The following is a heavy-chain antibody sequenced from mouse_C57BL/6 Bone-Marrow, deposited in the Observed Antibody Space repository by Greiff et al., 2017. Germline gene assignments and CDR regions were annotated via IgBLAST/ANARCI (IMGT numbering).Heavy chain of an antibody. V-gene: IGHV1-80*01. J-gene: IGHJ4*01. Sequence: VQLQQSGAELVKPGASVKISCKASGYAFSSYWMNWVKQRPGKGLEWIGQIYPGDGDTNYNGKFKGKATLTADKSSSTAYMQRSSLTSEDSAVYCCARSGRFYYYAMDDWGQGTSVTVSS. CDR2: IYPGDGDT. D-gene: IGHD3-1*01. CDR3: ARSGRFYYYAMDD. CDR1: GYAFSSYW.